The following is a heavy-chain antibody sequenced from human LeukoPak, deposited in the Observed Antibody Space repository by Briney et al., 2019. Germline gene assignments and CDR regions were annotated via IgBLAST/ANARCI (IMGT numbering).Heavy chain of an antibody. CDR3: AVLVGATKY. J-gene: IGHJ4*02. CDR1: GILVSSNY. CDR2: LTGSGAST. V-gene: IGHV3-23*01. Sequence: LTGGSLRLSCVASGILVSSNYMSWVRQAPGKGLEWVSALTGSGASTYYADSVKGRFTISRDNSKNTLYLQMNSLRVEDTAVYYCAVLVGATKYWGQGTLVTVSS. D-gene: IGHD1-26*01.